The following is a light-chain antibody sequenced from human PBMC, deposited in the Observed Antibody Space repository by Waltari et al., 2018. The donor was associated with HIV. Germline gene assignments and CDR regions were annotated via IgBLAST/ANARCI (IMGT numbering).Light chain of an antibody. V-gene: IGLV2-23*02. J-gene: IGLJ3*02. CDR2: EVN. CDR1: SGDAGSYNL. CDR3: CSYVGRV. Sequence: QSALIQPASVSGSPGQSITISCTGTSGDAGSYNLVSWYQQHPGKAPKLLISEVNKRPSGVSSRVSGSKSGTTASLTISGLQAEDEADYYCCSYVGRVFGGGTKLTVL.